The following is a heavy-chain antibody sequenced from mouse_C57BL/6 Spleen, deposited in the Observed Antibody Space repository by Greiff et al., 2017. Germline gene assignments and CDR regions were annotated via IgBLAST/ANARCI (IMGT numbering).Heavy chain of an antibody. CDR1: GFTFSSYA. CDR3: AREGGLFAY. CDR2: ISDGGSYT. J-gene: IGHJ3*01. V-gene: IGHV5-4*01. Sequence: EVQVVESGGGLVKPGGSLKLSCAASGFTFSSYAMSWVRQTPEKRLEWVATISDGGSYTYYPDNVKGRFTISRDNAKNNLYLQMSHLKSEDTAMYYCAREGGLFAYWGQGTLVTVSA.